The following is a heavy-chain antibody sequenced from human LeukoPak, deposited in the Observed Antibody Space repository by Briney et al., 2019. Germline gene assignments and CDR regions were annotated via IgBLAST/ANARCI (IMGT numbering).Heavy chain of an antibody. CDR3: AKDWAGSDRRYYSDY. CDR1: GFTFSSYA. V-gene: IGHV3-23*01. Sequence: PGGSLRLSCAASGFTFSSYAMGWVRQAPGKGLEWVSVISGSGGSTYYADSVKGRFTISRDNSRNTLYLQMNSLRAEDSAVYYCAKDWAGSDRRYYSDYWGQGTLVTVSS. CDR2: ISGSGGST. J-gene: IGHJ4*02. D-gene: IGHD3-22*01.